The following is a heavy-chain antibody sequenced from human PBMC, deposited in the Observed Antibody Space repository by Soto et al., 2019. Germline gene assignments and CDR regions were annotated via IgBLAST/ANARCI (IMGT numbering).Heavy chain of an antibody. CDR3: ARVNCSGGSCYGAFDI. V-gene: IGHV3-7*01. CDR1: GFTFSSYW. D-gene: IGHD2-15*01. CDR2: IKQDGSEK. Sequence: GGSLRLSCAASGFTFSSYWMSWVRQAPGKGLEWVANIKQDGSEKYYVDSVKGRFTISRDNAKNSLYLQMNSLRAEDTAVYYCARVNCSGGSCYGAFDIWGQGTMVTVSS. J-gene: IGHJ3*02.